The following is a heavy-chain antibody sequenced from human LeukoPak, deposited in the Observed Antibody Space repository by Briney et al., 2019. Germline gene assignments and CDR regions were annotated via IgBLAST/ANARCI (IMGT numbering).Heavy chain of an antibody. Sequence: GASVKVSCKASGYTFTSYGISWVRQAPGQGLEWMGWISAYNGNTNYAQKFQGRVTMTRDTSISTAYMELSRLRSDDTAVYYCARGVADSSGWLFDYWGQGTLVTVSS. CDR1: GYTFTSYG. CDR2: ISAYNGNT. V-gene: IGHV1-18*01. J-gene: IGHJ4*02. CDR3: ARGVADSSGWLFDY. D-gene: IGHD6-19*01.